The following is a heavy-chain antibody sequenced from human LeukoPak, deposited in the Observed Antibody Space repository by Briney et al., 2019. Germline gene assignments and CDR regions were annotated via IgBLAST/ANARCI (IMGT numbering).Heavy chain of an antibody. D-gene: IGHD2-2*01. CDR1: GGTFSSYA. V-gene: IGHV1-69*13. CDR2: IIPIFGTA. CDR3: ARVVVPAAIAPGMDV. J-gene: IGHJ6*02. Sequence: SVKVSCKASGGTFSSYAISWVRQAPGQGLEWMGGIIPIFGTANNAQKFQGRVTITADESTSTAYMELSSLRSEDTAVYYCARVVVPAAIAPGMDVWGQGTTVTVSS.